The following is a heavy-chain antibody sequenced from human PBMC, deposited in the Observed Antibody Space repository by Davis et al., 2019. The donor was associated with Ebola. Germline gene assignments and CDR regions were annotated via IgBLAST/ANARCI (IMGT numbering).Heavy chain of an antibody. CDR1: GDTLTSYA. J-gene: IGHJ4*02. Sequence: SVKVSCKAVGDTLTSYAMTWVRQAPGQGLEWMGGIIPVFRTANYAQKFQGRVTITADESTHTVYMELNGLRPEDTAVYYCAHLGPQRYCSGGGCHGYLDYWGQGTLVTVSS. D-gene: IGHD2-15*01. CDR2: IIPVFRTA. CDR3: AHLGPQRYCSGGGCHGYLDY. V-gene: IGHV1-69*13.